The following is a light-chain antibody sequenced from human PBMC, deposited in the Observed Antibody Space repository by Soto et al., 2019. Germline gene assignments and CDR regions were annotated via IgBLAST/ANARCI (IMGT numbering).Light chain of an antibody. CDR2: EVS. V-gene: IGLV2-14*01. J-gene: IGLJ2*01. CDR3: SSYTSSSTL. Sequence: QSALTQPASVSGSLGQSITISCTGTSSDVGGYNYVSWYQQHPGKAPKLMIYEVSYRPSGVSNRFSGSKSGNTASLTISGXXXXXXXXXXCSSYTSSSTLFGGGTKLTVL. CDR1: SSDVGGYNY.